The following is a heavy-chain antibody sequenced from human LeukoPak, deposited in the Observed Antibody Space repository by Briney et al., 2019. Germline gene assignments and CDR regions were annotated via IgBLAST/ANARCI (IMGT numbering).Heavy chain of an antibody. CDR2: IYTSGST. J-gene: IGHJ4*02. D-gene: IGHD3-9*01. Sequence: PSETLSLTCTVSGGSISSYYWSWIRQPAGKGLEWIGRIYTSGSTNYNPSLKSRVTMSVDTSKNQFSLKLSSVTAADTAVYYCAKAAFDILTGYYPIFDYWGQGTLVTVSS. CDR3: AKAAFDILTGYYPIFDY. CDR1: GGSISSYY. V-gene: IGHV4-4*07.